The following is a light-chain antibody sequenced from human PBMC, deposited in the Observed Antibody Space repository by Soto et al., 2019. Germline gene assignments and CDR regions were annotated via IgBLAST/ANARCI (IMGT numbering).Light chain of an antibody. Sequence: QSVLTQPPSASGTPGQRVTISCSGSSSNIGSYTVNWYQQLPGTAPKLLIHSNNQRPSGVPDRFSGSKSGTSASLAISGLQSEDEADYYCAAWDDSLNGGVFGTGTQLTVL. V-gene: IGLV1-44*01. J-gene: IGLJ1*01. CDR2: SNN. CDR3: AAWDDSLNGGV. CDR1: SSNIGSYT.